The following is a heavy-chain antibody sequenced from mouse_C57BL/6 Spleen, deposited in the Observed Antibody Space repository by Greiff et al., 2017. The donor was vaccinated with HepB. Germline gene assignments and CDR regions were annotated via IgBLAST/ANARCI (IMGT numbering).Heavy chain of an antibody. CDR2: ISYDGSN. CDR1: GYSITSGYY. V-gene: IGHV3-6*01. Sequence: VQLQQSGPGLVKPSQSLSLTCSVTGYSITSGYYWNWIRQFPGNKLEWMGYISYDGSNNYNPSLKNRISITRDTSKNQFFLKLNSVTTEDTATYYCARGRDYYGAMDYWGQGTSVTVSS. CDR3: ARGRDYYGAMDY. J-gene: IGHJ4*01. D-gene: IGHD1-1*01.